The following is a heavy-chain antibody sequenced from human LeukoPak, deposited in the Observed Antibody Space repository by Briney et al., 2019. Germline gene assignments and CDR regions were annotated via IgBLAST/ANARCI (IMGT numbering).Heavy chain of an antibody. J-gene: IGHJ3*02. D-gene: IGHD3-9*01. CDR1: GGSISSSSYY. V-gene: IGHV4-39*07. CDR2: IYYSGST. Sequence: SETLSLTCTVSGGSISSSSYYWGWIRQPPGKGLEWIGSIYYSGSTYYNPSLKSRVTISVDTSKNQFSLKLSSVTAADTAVYYCARLRYFDWLLSDDAFDIWGQGTMVTVSS. CDR3: ARLRYFDWLLSDDAFDI.